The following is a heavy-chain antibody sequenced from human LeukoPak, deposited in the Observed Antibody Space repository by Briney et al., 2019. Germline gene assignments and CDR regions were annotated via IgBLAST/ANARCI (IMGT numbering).Heavy chain of an antibody. CDR1: GGSISSYY. CDR3: ARGPLTVVRGANHLDY. D-gene: IGHD3-10*01. CDR2: IYYSGST. Sequence: SETLSLTCTVSGGSISSYYWSWIRQPPGKGLEWIGYIYYSGSTNYNPSLKSRVTISVDTSKNQFSLKLSSVTAADTVVYYCARGPLTVVRGANHLDYWGQGTLVTVSS. J-gene: IGHJ4*02. V-gene: IGHV4-59*01.